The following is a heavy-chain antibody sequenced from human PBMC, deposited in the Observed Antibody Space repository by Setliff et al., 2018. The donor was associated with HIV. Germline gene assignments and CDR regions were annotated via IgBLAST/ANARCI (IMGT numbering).Heavy chain of an antibody. D-gene: IGHD2-8*02. V-gene: IGHV3-74*01. CDR2: ISGDGTRT. J-gene: IGHJ4*02. CDR1: GFSFESHW. CDR3: VRDRIEGRTVFDT. Sequence: GESLRLSCAASGFSFESHWMHWVRQSPGKGLVWISRISGDGTRTAYADSAKGRFTISRDNAANTLYLQVDGLRGEDSAVYYCVRDRIEGRTVFDTWGLGTLVTVSS.